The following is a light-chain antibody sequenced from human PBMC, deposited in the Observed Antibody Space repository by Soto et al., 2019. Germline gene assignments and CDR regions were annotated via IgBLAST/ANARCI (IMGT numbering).Light chain of an antibody. Sequence: QSALTQPASVSGSPGQSITISCTGTSSDVGGYNYVSWYQQHPGKAPKLMIYEVSNRPSGVSNRFSGSKSGNTASLTISGLQAEDEADYYCSSYEGSSPLDVFGTGTKVTV. CDR1: SSDVGGYNY. CDR3: SSYEGSSPLDV. J-gene: IGLJ1*01. CDR2: EVS. V-gene: IGLV2-14*01.